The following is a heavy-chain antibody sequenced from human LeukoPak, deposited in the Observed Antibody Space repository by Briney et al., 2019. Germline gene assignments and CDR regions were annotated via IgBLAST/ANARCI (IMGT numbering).Heavy chain of an antibody. J-gene: IGHJ6*02. D-gene: IGHD3-16*01. V-gene: IGHV3-23*01. CDR2: SNNKGDYT. CDR1: GFTFSSYS. Sequence: GGSLRLSCAASGFTFSSYSMNWVRQAPGKGLEWVSGSNNKGDYTYYADSVRGRFTISRDNSKNMLYLQMNSLRAEDTALYYCAKAREASRLRYGMDVWGQGTTVTVSS. CDR3: AKAREASRLRYGMDV.